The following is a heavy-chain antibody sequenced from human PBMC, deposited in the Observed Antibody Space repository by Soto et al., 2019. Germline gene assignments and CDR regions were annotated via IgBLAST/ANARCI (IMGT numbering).Heavy chain of an antibody. V-gene: IGHV3-23*01. Sequence: GGSLRLSCAASEFSFDDYAMSWVRQAPGRGLEWVSFISDDGSRTYYADAVKGRFTISRDNSKHTLYLQMNSLTAEDTAVYACVKGGWLDFWGQGTLVTVSS. D-gene: IGHD3-16*01. CDR3: VKGGWLDF. J-gene: IGHJ5*01. CDR1: EFSFDDYA. CDR2: ISDDGSRT.